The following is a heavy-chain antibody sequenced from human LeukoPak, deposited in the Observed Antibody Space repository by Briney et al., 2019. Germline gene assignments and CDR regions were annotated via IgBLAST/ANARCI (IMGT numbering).Heavy chain of an antibody. D-gene: IGHD6-6*01. Sequence: VASVKVSCKASGYTFTGYYMHWVRQAPGQGLEWMGWINPNSGGTNYAQKFQGRVTMTRDTSISTAYMELSRLRSDDTAVYYCARVMEYSSSSHSGSYSKYFQHWGQGTLVTVSS. V-gene: IGHV1-2*02. CDR2: INPNSGGT. J-gene: IGHJ1*01. CDR3: ARVMEYSSSSHSGSYSKYFQH. CDR1: GYTFTGYY.